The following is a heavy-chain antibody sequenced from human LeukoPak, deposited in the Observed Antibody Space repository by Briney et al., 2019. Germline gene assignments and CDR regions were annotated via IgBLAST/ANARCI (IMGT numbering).Heavy chain of an antibody. D-gene: IGHD6-13*01. CDR3: ARGGGSYSSWYRN. Sequence: PSETLSLTCAVYGGSFSGYYWSWIRQPPVKGLEWIGEINHSGSTNYNPSLKSRVTISVDTSKNQFSLKLSSVTAADTAVYYCARGGGSYSSWYRNWGQGTLVTVSS. V-gene: IGHV4-34*01. CDR2: INHSGST. CDR1: GGSFSGYY. J-gene: IGHJ4*02.